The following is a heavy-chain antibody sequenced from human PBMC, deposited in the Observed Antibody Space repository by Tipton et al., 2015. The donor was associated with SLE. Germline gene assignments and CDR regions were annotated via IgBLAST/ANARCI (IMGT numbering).Heavy chain of an antibody. Sequence: TLSLTCTVSGGSISSYYWSWIRQPPGKGLEWIEYIYYSGSTNYNPSLKSRVTISVDTSKNQFSLKLSSVTAADTAVYYCARDLFGKDFGLWGRGTLVTVSS. CDR2: IYYSGST. D-gene: IGHD3-3*01. CDR1: GGSISSYY. CDR3: ARDLFGKDFGL. V-gene: IGHV4-59*01. J-gene: IGHJ2*01.